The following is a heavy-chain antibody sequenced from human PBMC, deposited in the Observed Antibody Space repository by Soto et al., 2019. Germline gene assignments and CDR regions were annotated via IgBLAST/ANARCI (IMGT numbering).Heavy chain of an antibody. V-gene: IGHV3-11*01. CDR3: ARGHYGLDV. J-gene: IGHJ6*02. CDR2: ISNSGSSI. CDR1: GFTFSDHY. Sequence: QVHLVDSGGGLVKPGGSLRLSCAASGFTFSDHYMSWIRQPPGKGLEWVSYISNSGSSIYYADSVKGRFSVSRDNAKNSLFLQMDSLRGEDTAVYYCARGHYGLDVWGQGTTVTVSS.